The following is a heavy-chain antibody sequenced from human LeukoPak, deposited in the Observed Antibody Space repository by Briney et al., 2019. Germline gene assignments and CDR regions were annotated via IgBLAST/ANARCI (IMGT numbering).Heavy chain of an antibody. CDR3: ARDSSGPAF. V-gene: IGHV3-53*01. Sequence: GGSLRLSCAASGFIVSDNYMSWVRQAPGKGLEWVSVIYRSGGTFYSDSVKGRFTIYRDFSKNMLYLQMNNLRADDTAVYYCARDSSGPAFWGQGTLVTVSS. CDR2: IYRSGGT. CDR1: GFIVSDNY. J-gene: IGHJ4*02. D-gene: IGHD3-22*01.